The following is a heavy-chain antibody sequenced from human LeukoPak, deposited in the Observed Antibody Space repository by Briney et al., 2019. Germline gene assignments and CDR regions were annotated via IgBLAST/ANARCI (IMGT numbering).Heavy chain of an antibody. CDR2: IYSGGST. J-gene: IGHJ4*02. CDR1: GFTFSDYY. D-gene: IGHD2-21*02. CDR3: ARDRKVTATQYYFDY. V-gene: IGHV3-53*01. Sequence: RPGGSLRLSCAASGFTFSDYYMSWVRQAPGKGLEWVSVIYSGGSTYYADSVKGRFTISRDNSKNTLYLQMNSLRAEDTAVYYCARDRKVTATQYYFDYWGQGTLVTVSS.